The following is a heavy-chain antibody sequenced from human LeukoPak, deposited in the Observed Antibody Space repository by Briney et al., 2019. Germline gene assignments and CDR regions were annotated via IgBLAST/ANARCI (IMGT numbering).Heavy chain of an antibody. V-gene: IGHV4-38-2*01. J-gene: IGHJ4*02. CDR2: IYHSGSS. D-gene: IGHD6-6*01. CDR1: GYSISSGYY. Sequence: SETLSLTCAVSGYSISSGYYWGWIRQPPGKGLEWIGSIYHSGSSYYNPSLKSRVTISVDTSKNQFPLKLSSVTAADTAVYYCARHGFGYSSSSRVDYWGQGTLVTVSS. CDR3: ARHGFGYSSSSRVDY.